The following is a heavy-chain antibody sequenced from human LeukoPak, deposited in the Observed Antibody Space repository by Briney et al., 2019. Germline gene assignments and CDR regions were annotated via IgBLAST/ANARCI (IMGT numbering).Heavy chain of an antibody. D-gene: IGHD3-22*01. CDR3: ARVHSSGYYLFYFDY. CDR1: GFTFSSYW. Sequence: GGSLSLSCAASGFTFSSYWMHWVRQAPGKGLGWVSRINSDGTSTNHAYSVKGRYTISRDNAKNTLSMQMNSLRADDTAVYYCARVHSSGYYLFYFDYWGQGTLVTVSS. CDR2: INSDGTST. J-gene: IGHJ4*02. V-gene: IGHV3-74*01.